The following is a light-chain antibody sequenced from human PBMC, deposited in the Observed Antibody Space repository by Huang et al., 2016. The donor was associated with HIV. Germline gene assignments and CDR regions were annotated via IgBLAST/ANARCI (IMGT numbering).Light chain of an antibody. Sequence: DVVMTKSPLSLPVTLGQPPSIPCRFSHSLLQSDGKTHLSWCKQRPGQAPRRRIYKVSDRDSGVPDRFSGSGSGTDFTLKISRVESEDVGVYYCQQGAFWPLTVGGGTKVEIK. CDR2: KVS. V-gene: IGKV2-30*02. J-gene: IGKJ4*01. CDR1: HSLLQSDGKTH. CDR3: QQGAFWPLT.